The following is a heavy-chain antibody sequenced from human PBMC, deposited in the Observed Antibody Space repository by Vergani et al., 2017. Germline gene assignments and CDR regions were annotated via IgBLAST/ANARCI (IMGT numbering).Heavy chain of an antibody. D-gene: IGHD6-19*01. CDR1: GFTFDDYG. CDR3: AKVGRSEVAGTFGAFDI. Sequence: EVQLVESGGGVVRPGGSLRLSCAASGFTFDDYGMSWVRQAPGKGLEWVSGINWNGGSTGYADSVKGRFTISRDNAKNSLYLQMNSLRAEDTALYYCAKVGRSEVAGTFGAFDIWGQGTMVTVSS. CDR2: INWNGGST. V-gene: IGHV3-20*04. J-gene: IGHJ3*02.